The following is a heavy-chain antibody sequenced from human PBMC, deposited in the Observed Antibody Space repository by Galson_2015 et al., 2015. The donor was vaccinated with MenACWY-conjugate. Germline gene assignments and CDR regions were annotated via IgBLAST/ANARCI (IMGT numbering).Heavy chain of an antibody. CDR2: IYPRDSDT. J-gene: IGHJ4*02. CDR1: GYNFISYW. Sequence: QSGAEVKKPGESLTISCQASGYNFISYWIVWVRQMPGKGLEWMGIIYPRDSDTRYNPSFQGHVTFSADKSITTAYLHWSSLEASDTAMYYCARRYYDSGTYSLDYWGQGTLVTVSS. CDR3: ARRYYDSGTYSLDY. D-gene: IGHD3-10*01. V-gene: IGHV5-51*01.